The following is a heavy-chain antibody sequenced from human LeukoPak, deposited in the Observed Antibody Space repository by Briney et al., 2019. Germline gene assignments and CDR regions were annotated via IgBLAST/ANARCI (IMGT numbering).Heavy chain of an antibody. CDR3: ARDLGEWLRTRTHNWFDP. CDR1: GYTFTGYY. D-gene: IGHD5-12*01. CDR2: INPNSGGT. J-gene: IGHJ5*02. Sequence: RRASVKVSCKASGYTFTGYYMHWVRQAPGQGLEWMGWINPNSGGTNYAQKFQGRVTMTRDTSISTAYMELSRLRSDDTTVYYCARDLGEWLRTRTHNWFDPWGQGTLVTVSS. V-gene: IGHV1-2*02.